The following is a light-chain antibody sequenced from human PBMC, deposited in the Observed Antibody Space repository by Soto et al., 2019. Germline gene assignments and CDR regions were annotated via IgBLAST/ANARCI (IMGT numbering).Light chain of an antibody. CDR3: HQTDTIPET. CDR2: AAS. V-gene: IGKV1-39*01. J-gene: IGKJ1*01. Sequence: DIQMTQSPSSLSASVGDRVTITCRASQSITTFLNWYQQKPGKAPKLLIYAASSLQSGVPSRFSGSGSGTDFTLTTSGLHPEDFATYYCHQTDTIPETFGQGTKVEI. CDR1: QSITTF.